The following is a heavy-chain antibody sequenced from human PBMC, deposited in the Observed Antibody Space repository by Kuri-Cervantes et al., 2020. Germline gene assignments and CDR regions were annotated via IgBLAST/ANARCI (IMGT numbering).Heavy chain of an antibody. D-gene: IGHD6-13*01. Sequence: ASVKVSCKASGYTFTGYYMHWVRQAPGQGLEWMGWINPNSGGTNYAQKFQGWVTMTRDTSISTAYMELSSLRSDDTAVYYCARMYSRSWYGEGGFDIWGQGTMVTVSS. CDR3: ARMYSRSWYGEGGFDI. V-gene: IGHV1-2*04. J-gene: IGHJ3*02. CDR2: INPNSGGT. CDR1: GYTFTGYY.